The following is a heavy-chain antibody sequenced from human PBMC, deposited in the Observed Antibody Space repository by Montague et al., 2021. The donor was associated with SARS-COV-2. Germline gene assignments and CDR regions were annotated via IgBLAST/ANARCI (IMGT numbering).Heavy chain of an antibody. J-gene: IGHJ4*02. D-gene: IGHD4-11*01. CDR2: INDRGVTNY. CDR1: GESFSGFF. CDR3: ARWDPQTLTVISLRGKSANDX. Sequence: SETLSLTCAVYGESFSGFFWRWIRQPPGKGLEWIAEINDRGVTNYNYNPSLGSRVTISADTSKNQFSLKLRSVTAADTAVYYCARWDPQTLTVISLRGKSANDXWGQGTLVTVSS. V-gene: IGHV4-34*01.